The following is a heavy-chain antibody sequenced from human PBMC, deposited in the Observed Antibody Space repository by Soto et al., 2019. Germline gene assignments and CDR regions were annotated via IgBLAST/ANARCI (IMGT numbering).Heavy chain of an antibody. J-gene: IGHJ4*02. D-gene: IGHD2-8*01. CDR3: ARDLNGLDY. CDR2: IWYDGSNK. Sequence: QVQLVESGGGVVQPGRSLRLSCAASGFTFSSYGMHCVRQAPGKGLEWVAVIWYDGSNKYYADSVKGRFTISRDNSKNTLYLQMNSLRAEDTAVYYCARDLNGLDYWGQGTLVTVSS. CDR1: GFTFSSYG. V-gene: IGHV3-33*01.